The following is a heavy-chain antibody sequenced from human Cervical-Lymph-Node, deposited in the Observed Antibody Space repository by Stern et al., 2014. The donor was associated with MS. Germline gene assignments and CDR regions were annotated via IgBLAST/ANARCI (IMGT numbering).Heavy chain of an antibody. D-gene: IGHD6-13*01. V-gene: IGHV1-69*01. Sequence: QVQLVQSGAEVTKPGSSVKVSCKASGGTFSKFPSSWVRQAPGQGLEWMGGIFPVFGTPTYAQEFRGRVKLTADVATSTVYMELSSLRSDDTAVYYCALSSETSDRWYSLGYDLWGQGTLVTVSS. CDR1: GGTFSKFP. CDR3: ALSSETSDRWYSLGYDL. J-gene: IGHJ5*02. CDR2: IFPVFGTP.